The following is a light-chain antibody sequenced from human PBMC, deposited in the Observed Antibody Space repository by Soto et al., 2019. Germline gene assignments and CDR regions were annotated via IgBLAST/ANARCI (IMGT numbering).Light chain of an antibody. V-gene: IGLV1-40*01. Sequence: QSVLTQPPSVSGAPGQRVTISCTGSSSNIGAGYDVHWYQQLPGTAPKLLIYGNSNRPSGVPDRFSGSKSGTSASLAITGVQAEDEADYYCQSYDSSLSRLVFGGGTKVTVL. CDR2: GNS. CDR3: QSYDSSLSRLV. J-gene: IGLJ2*01. CDR1: SSNIGAGYD.